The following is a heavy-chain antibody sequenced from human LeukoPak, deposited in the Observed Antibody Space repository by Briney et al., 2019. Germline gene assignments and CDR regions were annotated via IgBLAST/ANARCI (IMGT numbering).Heavy chain of an antibody. CDR1: GFSFNNFG. Sequence: GGSLRLSCVASGFSFNNFGMSWVRQAPGKGLEWVSSISGTGGSTHYADSVKGRFTISRDNSKNTLYLQMNSLRAGDTAVYYCARDYVAATSFDYFDYWGQGTLVTVSS. CDR3: ARDYVAATSFDYFDY. CDR2: ISGTGGST. J-gene: IGHJ4*02. V-gene: IGHV3-23*01. D-gene: IGHD2-15*01.